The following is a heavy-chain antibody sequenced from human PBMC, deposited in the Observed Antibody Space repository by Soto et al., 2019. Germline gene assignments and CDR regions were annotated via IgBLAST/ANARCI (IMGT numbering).Heavy chain of an antibody. Sequence: EVQLLESGGGLVQPGGSLRLSCEVSGLPFSPYAMSWVRQAPGKGPEWVSAISGTGTSTYYTDSVNGRFTISRDNSKNMLYLQMKSLRAEDTALYYCAKVKRSSGSSSGDYWGQGTLVIVSS. CDR3: AKVKRSSGSSSGDY. V-gene: IGHV3-23*01. CDR1: GLPFSPYA. D-gene: IGHD6-6*01. J-gene: IGHJ4*02. CDR2: ISGTGTST.